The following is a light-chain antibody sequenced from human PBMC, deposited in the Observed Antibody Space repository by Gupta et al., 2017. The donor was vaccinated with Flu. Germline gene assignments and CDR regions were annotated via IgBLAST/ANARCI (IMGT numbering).Light chain of an antibody. CDR2: YNN. CDR1: SSNIGSKT. Sequence: QSVLTQPPSASATPGQRVTISCSGSSSNIGSKTVNWYQQLPGTAPKLLIYYNNRRPSGVPDRFSGSKSGTSASLAISGLQSDDEADYYCAAWDDSLNGVVFGGGTKLTVL. CDR3: AAWDDSLNGVV. J-gene: IGLJ3*02. V-gene: IGLV1-44*01.